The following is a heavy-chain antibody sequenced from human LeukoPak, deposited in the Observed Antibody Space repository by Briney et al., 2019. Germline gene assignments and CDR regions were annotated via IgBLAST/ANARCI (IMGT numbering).Heavy chain of an antibody. D-gene: IGHD3-22*01. V-gene: IGHV4-34*01. Sequence: SETLSLTCAVYGGSFSGYYWSWIRQPPGKGLEWIGGINHSGSTNYNPSLKSRVTISVDTSKNQFSLKLSSVTAADTAVYYCATLYYYDSSGSPFFDYWGQGTLVTVSS. CDR1: GGSFSGYY. J-gene: IGHJ4*02. CDR3: ATLYYYDSSGSPFFDY. CDR2: INHSGST.